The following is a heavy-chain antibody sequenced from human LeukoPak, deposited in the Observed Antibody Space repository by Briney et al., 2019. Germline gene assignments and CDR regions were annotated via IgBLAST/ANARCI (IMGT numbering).Heavy chain of an antibody. Sequence: SVKVSCKASGGTFSSYTISWVRQAPGQGLEWMGRIIPILGIANYAQKFQGRVTITADKSTSTAYMELSSLRSEDTAVNYCASSLSGSYASDYWGQGTLVTVSS. V-gene: IGHV1-69*02. CDR2: IIPILGIA. CDR3: ASSLSGSYASDY. J-gene: IGHJ4*02. D-gene: IGHD1-26*01. CDR1: GGTFSSYT.